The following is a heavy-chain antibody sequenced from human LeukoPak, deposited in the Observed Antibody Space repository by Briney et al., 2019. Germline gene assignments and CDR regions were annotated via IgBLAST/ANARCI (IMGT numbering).Heavy chain of an antibody. Sequence: GGSLRLSCAASGFTFSSYGMHWVRQAPGKGLEWVAVIWYDGSNKYYADSVKGRFTISRDNSKNTLYLQMNSLRAEDTAVYYCAKRDWELHFDYWGQGTLVTVSS. CDR3: AKRDWELHFDY. CDR2: IWYDGSNK. D-gene: IGHD4-23*01. J-gene: IGHJ4*02. V-gene: IGHV3-33*06. CDR1: GFTFSSYG.